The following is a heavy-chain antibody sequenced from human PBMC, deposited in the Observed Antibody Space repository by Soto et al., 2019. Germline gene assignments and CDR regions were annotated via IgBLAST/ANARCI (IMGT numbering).Heavy chain of an antibody. V-gene: IGHV1-18*01. CDR2: ISAYNGNT. CDR3: ARPQNDILTDSYTNYFDS. CDR1: GYTFTNYG. Sequence: QVQLVQSGAEVKKPGASVKVSCKASGYTFTNYGLTWVXXXXXXXXXXXXXISAYNGNTHYAQKLQGRVAMTTDTSTSTAYMELRSLSSDDTAVYYCARPQNDILTDSYTNYFDSWGQGTPVTVSS. D-gene: IGHD3-9*01. J-gene: IGHJ4*02.